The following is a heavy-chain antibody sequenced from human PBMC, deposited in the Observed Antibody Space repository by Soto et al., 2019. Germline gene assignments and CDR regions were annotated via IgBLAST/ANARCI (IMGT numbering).Heavy chain of an antibody. V-gene: IGHV3-21*01. J-gene: IGHJ4*02. CDR3: ARGSGVALRFLEWPPGTFDY. Sequence: EVQLVESGGGLVKPGGSLRLSCAASGFTFSSYSMNWVRQAPGKGLEWVSSIISSSSYIYYADSVKGRFTISRDNAKNSLYLQMNSLRAEDTAVYYCARGSGVALRFLEWPPGTFDYWGQGTLVTVSS. CDR2: IISSSSYI. D-gene: IGHD3-3*01. CDR1: GFTFSSYS.